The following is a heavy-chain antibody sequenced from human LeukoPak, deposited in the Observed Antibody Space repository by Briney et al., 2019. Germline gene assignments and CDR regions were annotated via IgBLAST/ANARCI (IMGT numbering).Heavy chain of an antibody. D-gene: IGHD2-15*01. CDR1: GGAISRGGDY. J-gene: IGHJ5*02. Sequence: SQTLSLTCTVSGGAISRGGDYWSWIRQHPGKSLEWIGYIYHSGSTYYNPSPKSRVTISVDTSKNQFSLKLSSVTAADTAVYYCARRVVVVAATLIDPWGQGTLVTVSS. CDR2: IYHSGST. CDR3: ARRVVVVAATLIDP. V-gene: IGHV4-31*03.